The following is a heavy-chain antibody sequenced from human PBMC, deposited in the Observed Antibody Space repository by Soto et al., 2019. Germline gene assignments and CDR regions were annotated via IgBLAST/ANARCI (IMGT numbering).Heavy chain of an antibody. CDR3: ARRNSGWYFGY. CDR1: GFTFSSYA. V-gene: IGHV3-23*01. J-gene: IGHJ4*02. D-gene: IGHD6-19*01. CDR2: ISGSGGST. Sequence: EVQLLESGGGLVQPGGSLRLSCAASGFTFSSYAMNWVRQAPGKGLEWVSVISGSGGSTYYADSVKGRLTISRDNSKNTLYLQMHSPRAEETAVYYCARRNSGWYFGYWGQGTLVTVSS.